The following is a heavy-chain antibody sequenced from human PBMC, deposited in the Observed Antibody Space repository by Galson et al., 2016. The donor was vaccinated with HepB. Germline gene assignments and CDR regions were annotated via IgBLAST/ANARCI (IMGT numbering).Heavy chain of an antibody. CDR2: INWDGSTT. J-gene: IGHJ4*02. CDR3: AKPPTVNRWLRPWEDGYFPN. Sequence: SLRLSCAASGFIFDDYTMYWVRQAPGKGPEWVSFINWDGSTTLYADSVKGRFTISRDNNKNSLFLHMTSLKTEDTAIYYCAKPPTVNRWLRPWEDGYFPNWGQGSLVTVSS. D-gene: IGHD5-12*01. V-gene: IGHV3-43*01. CDR1: GFIFDDYT.